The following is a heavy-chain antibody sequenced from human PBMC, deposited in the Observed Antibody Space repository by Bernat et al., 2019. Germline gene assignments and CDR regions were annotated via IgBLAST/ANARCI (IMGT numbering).Heavy chain of an antibody. D-gene: IGHD3-10*01. V-gene: IGHV4-34*01. CDR1: GGSFSTYY. J-gene: IGHJ6*02. Sequence: QVQLQQWGAGLLKPSETLSLTCTIYGGSFSTYYWNWFRQSPGKGLEWIGEINHSGDTNYNPSLKSRVIITVDSSKNQFSLKLNSVTAADTAVYYCAPCCYYGIDVWGQGTTVTVSS. CDR2: INHSGDT. CDR3: APCCYYGIDV.